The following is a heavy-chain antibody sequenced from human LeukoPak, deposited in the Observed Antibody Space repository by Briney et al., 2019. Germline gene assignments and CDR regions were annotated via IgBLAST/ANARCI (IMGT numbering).Heavy chain of an antibody. Sequence: GGSLRLSCAASGFIFSSYSMNWVRQAPGKGLEWVSYISSSSSTIYYVDSVKGRFTISRDNSRNTLYLQMNSLRPEDTAVYYCAKGSGGSSGWSPGGYYYYYYMDVWGKGTTVTISS. J-gene: IGHJ6*03. CDR3: AKGSGGSSGWSPGGYYYYYYMDV. D-gene: IGHD6-19*01. CDR2: ISSSSSTI. CDR1: GFIFSSYS. V-gene: IGHV3-48*01.